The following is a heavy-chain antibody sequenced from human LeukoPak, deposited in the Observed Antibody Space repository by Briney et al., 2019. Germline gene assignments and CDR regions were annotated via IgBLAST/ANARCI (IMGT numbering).Heavy chain of an antibody. Sequence: SETLSLTCTVSGGSISGYYWSWIRQPPGKEPEWIGYTYYSGSTNYNPSLKSRVTISVDTSKNQFSLKMNSVTAADTAVYYCARLASSGWSHCDYWGQGTLVTVSS. CDR3: ARLASSGWSHCDY. CDR1: GGSISGYY. J-gene: IGHJ4*02. CDR2: TYYSGST. V-gene: IGHV4-59*08. D-gene: IGHD6-19*01.